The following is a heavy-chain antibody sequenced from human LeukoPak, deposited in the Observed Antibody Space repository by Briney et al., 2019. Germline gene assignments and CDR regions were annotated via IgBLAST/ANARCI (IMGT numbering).Heavy chain of an antibody. CDR1: GFTFDDYA. J-gene: IGHJ4*02. D-gene: IGHD6-13*01. V-gene: IGHV3-9*01. Sequence: GGSLRLSCAASGFTFDDYAMHWVRQAPGKGLEWVSGISWNSGSIGYADSVKGRSTISRDNSKNTLYLQMNSLRAEDTAVYYCAKDYDVAAAGPFDYWGQGTLVTASS. CDR3: AKDYDVAAAGPFDY. CDR2: ISWNSGSI.